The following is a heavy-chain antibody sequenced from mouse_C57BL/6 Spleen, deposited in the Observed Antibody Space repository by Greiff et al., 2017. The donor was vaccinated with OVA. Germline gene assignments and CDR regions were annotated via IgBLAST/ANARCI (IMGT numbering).Heavy chain of an antibody. CDR3: ARGIYNGSSYRAMDY. J-gene: IGHJ4*01. D-gene: IGHD1-1*01. V-gene: IGHV1-53*01. CDR1: GYTFTSYW. CDR2: INPSNGGT. Sequence: QVQLQQPGTELVKPGASVKLSCKASGYTFTSYWMHWVKQRPGHGLEWIGNINPSNGGTNYNEKFKSKATLTVDNSSSTAYMQLSSLTSEDSAVYYCARGIYNGSSYRAMDYWGQGTSVTVSS.